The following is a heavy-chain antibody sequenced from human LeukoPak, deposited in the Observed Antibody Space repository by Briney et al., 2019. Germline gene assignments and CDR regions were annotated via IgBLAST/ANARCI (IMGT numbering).Heavy chain of an antibody. V-gene: IGHV3-23*01. CDR1: GFTFSDSW. J-gene: IGHJ4*02. D-gene: IGHD3-9*01. CDR3: AKGSGYDTDFDY. Sequence: PGGSLRLSCAASGFTFSDSWMSWVRQAPGKGLEWVSGISGSGDNTYYADSVKGRFTISRDNSKNTLHLQMNSLRAEDTAVYYCAKGSGYDTDFDYWGQGTLATVSS. CDR2: ISGSGDNT.